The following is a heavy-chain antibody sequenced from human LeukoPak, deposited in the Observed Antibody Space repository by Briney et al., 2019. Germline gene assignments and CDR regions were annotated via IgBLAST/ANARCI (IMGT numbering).Heavy chain of an antibody. D-gene: IGHD6-19*01. CDR1: GFAFSSYG. Sequence: GGSLRLSCAASGFAFSSYGMHWVRQAPGKGLEWVAFIRFDASNQYSADSVKGRFTISRDNSKNTLYLQMNSLRAEDTAVYYCARTWNNGGWYVTFDYWGQGTLVTVSS. CDR3: ARTWNNGGWYVTFDY. V-gene: IGHV3-30*02. CDR2: IRFDASNQ. J-gene: IGHJ4*02.